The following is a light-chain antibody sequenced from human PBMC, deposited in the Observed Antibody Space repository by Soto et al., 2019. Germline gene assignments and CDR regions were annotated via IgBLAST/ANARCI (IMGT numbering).Light chain of an antibody. V-gene: IGLV2-14*01. Sequence: HSALTQPASVSGSPGQSITISCPGTSSDIGAYNYVSWYQQHPGKAPKVIIFEVSNRPSGVSNRFSGSKSGNTASLTISGLQPEDEADYHCSSYTGGNTYWIFGGGTKVTVL. CDR1: SSDIGAYNY. J-gene: IGLJ3*02. CDR2: EVS. CDR3: SSYTGGNTYWI.